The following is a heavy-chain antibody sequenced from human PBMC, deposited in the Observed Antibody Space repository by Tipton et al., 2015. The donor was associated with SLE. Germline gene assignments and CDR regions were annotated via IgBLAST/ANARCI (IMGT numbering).Heavy chain of an antibody. CDR1: GFTFSGSA. V-gene: IGHV3-73*01. D-gene: IGHD5-24*01. Sequence: SLRLSCAASGFTFSGSAMHWVRQASGKGLEWVGRIRSKANSYATAYAASVKGRFTISRDNAKNSLYLQMNSLRAEDTAVYYCARDRNGYSGAFDYWGQGTLVTVSS. CDR2: IRSKANSYAT. CDR3: ARDRNGYSGAFDY. J-gene: IGHJ4*02.